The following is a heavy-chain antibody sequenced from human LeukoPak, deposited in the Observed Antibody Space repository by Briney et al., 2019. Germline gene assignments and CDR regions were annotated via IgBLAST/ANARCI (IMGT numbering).Heavy chain of an antibody. CDR3: AKDRLFIAVAGTSDY. D-gene: IGHD6-19*01. CDR2: ISGSGGST. Sequence: GGSLRLSCAASGFTFSSYAMSWVRQAPGKGLEWVSAISGSGGSTYYADSVKGRFTIPRDNSKNTLYLQMNSLRAEDTAVYYCAKDRLFIAVAGTSDYWGQGTLVTVSS. V-gene: IGHV3-23*01. CDR1: GFTFSSYA. J-gene: IGHJ4*02.